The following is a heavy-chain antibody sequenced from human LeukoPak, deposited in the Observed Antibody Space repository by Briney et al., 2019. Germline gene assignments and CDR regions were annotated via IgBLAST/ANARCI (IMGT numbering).Heavy chain of an antibody. CDR2: IYPRDGST. J-gene: IGHJ4*02. CDR1: GYTFTSNY. Sequence: ASVKVSCTASGYTFTSNYIHWVRQAPGQGLEWMGMIYPRDGSTSYAQKFQGRVTVTRDTSTSTVHMELSGLRSEDTAVYYCARDQEGFDYWGQGTLVTVSS. CDR3: ARDQEGFDY. V-gene: IGHV1-46*01.